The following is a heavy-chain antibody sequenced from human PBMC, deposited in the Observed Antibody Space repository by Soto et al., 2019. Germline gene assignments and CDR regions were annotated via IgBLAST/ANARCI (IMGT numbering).Heavy chain of an antibody. CDR3: ARGKRFSDWLEQ. J-gene: IGHJ5*02. CDR1: GVSMISYY. V-gene: IGHV4-4*07. Sequence: SETLSLTCTFSGVSMISYYCTWIRQPAGKGLEWIGRVYSSGGTHYNPSLKSLVTTSLDTSKNQFSLRLLSVTDADTAVYYCARGKRFSDWLEQWGQRTLVTVSS. CDR2: VYSSGGT. D-gene: IGHD3-3*01.